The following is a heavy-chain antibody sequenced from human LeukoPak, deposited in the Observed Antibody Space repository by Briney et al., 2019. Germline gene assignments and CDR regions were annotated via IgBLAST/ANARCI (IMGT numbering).Heavy chain of an antibody. V-gene: IGHV3-48*04. J-gene: IGHJ6*04. D-gene: IGHD3-10*02. CDR1: RFTFSSYS. CDR3: AELGITMIGGV. CDR2: ISSSGSTI. Sequence: GGSLRLSCAASRFTFSSYSMNWVRQAPGKGLEWVSSISSSGSTIYYADSVKGRFTVSRDNAKNSLYLQMNSLRAEDTAVYYCAELGITMIGGVWGKGTTVTISS.